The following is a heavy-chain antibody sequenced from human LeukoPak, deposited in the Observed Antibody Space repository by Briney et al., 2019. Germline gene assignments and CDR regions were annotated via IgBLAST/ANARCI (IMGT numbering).Heavy chain of an antibody. V-gene: IGHV3-21*01. CDR2: ISSSSSYI. Sequence: GGSLRLSCAASGFTFSSYAMSWVRQAPGKGLEWVSSISSSSSYIYYADSVKGRFTISRDNAKNSLYLQMNSLRAEDTAVYYCARDRAIGDFFDYWGQGTLVTVSS. CDR3: ARDRAIGDFFDY. J-gene: IGHJ4*02. D-gene: IGHD3-10*01. CDR1: GFTFSSYA.